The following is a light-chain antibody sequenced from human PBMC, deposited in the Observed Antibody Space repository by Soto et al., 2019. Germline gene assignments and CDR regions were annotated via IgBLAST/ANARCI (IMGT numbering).Light chain of an antibody. V-gene: IGKV1-5*03. CDR1: QSISTW. CDR2: KAS. J-gene: IGKJ4*01. Sequence: DSQMTQSPSTLSASVGDRVTINCRASQSISTWLDWYQQKTGKGPKLLIYKASSLEAGVPSRFSGSGSGTEFNITISSLQPDDFATYYCQQYNTYPLTFGGGTKVEI. CDR3: QQYNTYPLT.